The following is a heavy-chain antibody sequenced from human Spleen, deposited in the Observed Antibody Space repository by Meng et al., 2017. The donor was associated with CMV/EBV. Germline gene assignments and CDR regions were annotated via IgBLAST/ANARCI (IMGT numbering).Heavy chain of an antibody. Sequence: TGTGAGGSSGSGGYYWSWIRQHPGEGLEWIGYIYYSGSTYYNPSLKSRVTISVDTSKNQFSLNLSSVTAADTAVYYCAREGSSNWFDPWGQGTLVTVSS. V-gene: IGHV4-31*03. CDR1: GGSSGSGGYY. J-gene: IGHJ5*02. CDR2: IYYSGST. D-gene: IGHD6-6*01. CDR3: AREGSSNWFDP.